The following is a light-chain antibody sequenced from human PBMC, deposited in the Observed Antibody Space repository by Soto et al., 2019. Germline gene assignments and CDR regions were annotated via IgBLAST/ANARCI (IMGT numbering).Light chain of an antibody. V-gene: IGLV1-47*01. CDR3: AAWDDSLSDYV. Sequence: QSVLTQPPSASGTPGQRVTLSCSGSSSNIGSNFVYWYQQLPGTAPKLLIYRNNQRPSGVPDRFSGSKSGTSASLAISGLRSEDEAQYYCAAWDDSLSDYVFGTRTKVTVL. CDR1: SSNIGSNF. J-gene: IGLJ1*01. CDR2: RNN.